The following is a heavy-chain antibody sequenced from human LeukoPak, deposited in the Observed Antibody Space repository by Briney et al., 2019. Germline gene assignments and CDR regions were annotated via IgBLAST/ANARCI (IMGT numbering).Heavy chain of an antibody. V-gene: IGHV3-53*01. CDR2: IYDGGTT. Sequence: PGGSLRLSCEVSGCSVSTSRMSWVRQAPGKGLEWVSVIYDGGTTQYADSVKGRFTISRDNSKNTLYFQMNSLRAEDTAVYYCARGGAVSKSASAPDYWGQGTLVTVSS. D-gene: IGHD4-11*01. CDR1: GCSVSTSR. J-gene: IGHJ4*02. CDR3: ARGGAVSKSASAPDY.